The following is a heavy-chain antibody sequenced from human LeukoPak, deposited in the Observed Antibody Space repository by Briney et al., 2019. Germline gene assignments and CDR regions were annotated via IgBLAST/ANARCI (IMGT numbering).Heavy chain of an antibody. CDR2: IYYSGST. V-gene: IGHV4-30-4*01. J-gene: IGHJ5*02. CDR3: ARAPFVDTYYYDSGSYFLNWFDP. CDR1: GGSISSGDHY. D-gene: IGHD3-10*01. Sequence: SETLSLTCTVSGGSISSGDHYWSWTRQPPGKGLEWIGYIYYSGSTYYNPSHKSRVTISVDTSKNQFSLKLSSVTAADTAVYYCARAPFVDTYYYDSGSYFLNWFDPWGQGTLVTVSS.